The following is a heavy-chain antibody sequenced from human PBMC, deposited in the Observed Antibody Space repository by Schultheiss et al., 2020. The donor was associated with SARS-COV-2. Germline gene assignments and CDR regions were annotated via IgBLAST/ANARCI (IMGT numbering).Heavy chain of an antibody. D-gene: IGHD2-15*01. CDR2: ISSSSSYI. CDR1: GFTFSSYS. Sequence: GGSLRLSCAASGFTFSSYSMNWVRQAPGKGLEWVSSISSSSSYIYYADSVKGRFTISRDNAKNSLYLQMNSLRVEDTAVYYCARSMGPPRILWGGRSANDCWGQGTLVTVSS. CDR3: ARSMGPPRILWGGRSANDC. V-gene: IGHV3-21*04. J-gene: IGHJ4*02.